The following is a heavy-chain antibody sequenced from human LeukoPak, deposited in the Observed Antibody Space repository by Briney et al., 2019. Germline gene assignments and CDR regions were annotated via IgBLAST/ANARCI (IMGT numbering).Heavy chain of an antibody. CDR1: GGTFSSYA. V-gene: IGHV1-69*05. Sequence: SVKVSCKASGGTFSSYAISWVRQAPGQGLEWMGGIIPIFGTANYAQKFQGRVTITTDESTSTAYMELSSLRSEDTAVYYCARSAYYDFWSGSAPMDVWGKGTTVTVSS. CDR3: ARSAYYDFWSGSAPMDV. D-gene: IGHD3-3*01. J-gene: IGHJ6*03. CDR2: IIPIFGTA.